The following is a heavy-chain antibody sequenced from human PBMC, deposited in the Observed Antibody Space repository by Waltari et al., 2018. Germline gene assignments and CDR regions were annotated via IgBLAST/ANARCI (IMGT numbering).Heavy chain of an antibody. V-gene: IGHV3-23*04. CDR3: AKGPRVVPAATYYYYYGMDV. CDR2: ISGSGGSN. CDR1: GFTFSSYA. J-gene: IGHJ6*02. D-gene: IGHD2-2*01. Sequence: EVQLVESGGGLVQPGGSLRLSCAASGFTFSSYAMSWVRQAPGKGLEWVSAISGSGGSNYYADSVEGRLTISRDNAKNTLDMQMNSLRAEDTAVYYCAKGPRVVPAATYYYYYGMDVWGQGTTVTVSS.